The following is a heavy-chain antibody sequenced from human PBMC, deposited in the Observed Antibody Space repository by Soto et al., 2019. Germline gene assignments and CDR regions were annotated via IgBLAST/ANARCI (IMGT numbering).Heavy chain of an antibody. D-gene: IGHD6-19*01. J-gene: IGHJ4*02. CDR1: GYTFTGYY. CDR2: INPNSGGT. V-gene: IGHV1-2*04. Sequence: ASVKVSCKASGYTFTGYYMHWVRQAPGQGLEWMGWINPNSGGTNYAQKFQGWVTMTRDTSISTAYMELSRLRSDDTAVYYCARIGPMYSSGWYLFDYWGQGTLVTVSS. CDR3: ARIGPMYSSGWYLFDY.